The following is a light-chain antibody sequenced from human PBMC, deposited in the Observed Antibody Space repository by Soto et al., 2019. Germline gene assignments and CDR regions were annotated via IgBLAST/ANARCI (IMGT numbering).Light chain of an antibody. V-gene: IGKV3-15*01. Sequence: EVVMTQSPATLSVSPGERVTLSCTASQSVSGNLAWYQQKPGQAPRLLIHGASTRATDIPARFSGSGSGTESTLTITSLQSEDVAVYYCQQYYTNSWSFGQGTKVEIK. CDR1: QSVSGN. CDR2: GAS. CDR3: QQYYTNSWS. J-gene: IGKJ1*01.